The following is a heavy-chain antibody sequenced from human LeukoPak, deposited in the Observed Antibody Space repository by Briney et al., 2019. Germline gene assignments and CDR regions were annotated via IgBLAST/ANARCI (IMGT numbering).Heavy chain of an antibody. Sequence: GESLKISCEAFGYTFTNYWIGWVRQIPGKGLEWMGVIYPGDSRTRYNPSFQGQVTISADKSVNTAYLQWSRLKASDTAIYYCACRDLLSTSSVPWGQGRLVSVSS. V-gene: IGHV5-51*01. CDR1: GYTFTNYW. J-gene: IGHJ5*02. CDR2: IYPGDSRT. D-gene: IGHD6-6*01. CDR3: ACRDLLSTSSVP.